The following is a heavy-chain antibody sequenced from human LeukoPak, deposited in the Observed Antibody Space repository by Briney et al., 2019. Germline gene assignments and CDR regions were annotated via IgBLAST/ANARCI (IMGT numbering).Heavy chain of an antibody. CDR2: LYYSGTT. V-gene: IGHV4-59*01. Sequence: LETLSLTCTVSGGSIDSNSWTWIRQPPGKGLEWIGYLYYSGTTNYNPSLKSRVTMSVDMSKNQFSLKLSSVTAADTAVYYCARRSSSWKNWFDPWGQGTLVTVSS. J-gene: IGHJ5*02. D-gene: IGHD6-13*01. CDR3: ARRSSSWKNWFDP. CDR1: GGSIDSNS.